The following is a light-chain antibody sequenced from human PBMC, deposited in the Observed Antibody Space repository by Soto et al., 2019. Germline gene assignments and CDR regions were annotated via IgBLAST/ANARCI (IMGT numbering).Light chain of an antibody. Sequence: DIVMTQSPATLSLSPGERATLSCRASQSVSTNLAWYQQKPGQAPRLLIYSAFTRATGFPARFSASGSGTEFTLTISSLQSEDFAVYYCQQYDNWPRTFGQGTKVEIK. V-gene: IGKV3-15*01. CDR3: QQYDNWPRT. J-gene: IGKJ1*01. CDR2: SAF. CDR1: QSVSTN.